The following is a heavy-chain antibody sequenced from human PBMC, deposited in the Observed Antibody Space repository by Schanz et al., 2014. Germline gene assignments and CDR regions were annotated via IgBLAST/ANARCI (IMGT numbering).Heavy chain of an antibody. CDR3: AKDRVRGSSWYHAFDI. V-gene: IGHV3-66*01. CDR2: IYSGGAT. J-gene: IGHJ3*02. CDR1: GFTVDARY. Sequence: EVQLLESGGGLVQPGGSLRLSCAASGFTVDARYMNWVRQAPGKGLAWVSIIYSGGATYYADSVKGRFTISRDDSKNTLYLQMNSLRAEDTAVYYCAKDRVRGSSWYHAFDIWGQGTMVTVSS. D-gene: IGHD6-13*01.